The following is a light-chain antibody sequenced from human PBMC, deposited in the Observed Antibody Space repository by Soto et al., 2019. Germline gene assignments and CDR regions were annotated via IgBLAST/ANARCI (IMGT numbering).Light chain of an antibody. CDR1: QSVGTN. V-gene: IGKV3-15*01. J-gene: IGKJ2*01. CDR2: GAS. Sequence: EIVMTQSPATLSVSPGERATLSCRASQSVGTNLAWYQQKPGQAPRLLIYGASTRATGVPARFSGSGSGTAFTLSISSLQSEDFVLYYCQQYKNWPPEYTFGQGTKLEIK. CDR3: QQYKNWPPEYT.